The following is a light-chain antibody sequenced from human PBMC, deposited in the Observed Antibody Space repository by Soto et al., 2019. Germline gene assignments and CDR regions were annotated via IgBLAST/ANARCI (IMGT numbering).Light chain of an antibody. CDR2: KVS. CDR3: LQATHWPWT. Sequence: DVVMTQSPLSLSVTLGQSASISCRSTQSLLYSDGDTYLNWYHQRPGQSPRRLIHKVSKRDSGVPDRIRGSGSGSDFTLEISRVEAEDVGTYYCLQATHWPWTFGQGTKVDI. J-gene: IGKJ1*01. CDR1: QSLLYSDGDTY. V-gene: IGKV2-30*01.